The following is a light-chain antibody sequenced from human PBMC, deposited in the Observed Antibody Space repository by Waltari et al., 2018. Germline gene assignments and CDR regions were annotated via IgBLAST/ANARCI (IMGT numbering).Light chain of an antibody. CDR1: SGSVSSTSY. J-gene: IGLJ3*02. CDR3: SMYMGSGIWV. CDR2: KCN. Sequence: QTVVTQEPSFSVSPGGTVTLTCALSSGSVSSTSYATWYRKTPGKGPRPLVYKCNSRSFGVPDRFSGSVLGNKASLTVTGSQADDESDYFCSMYMGSGIWVFGGGTKLTVL. V-gene: IGLV8-61*01.